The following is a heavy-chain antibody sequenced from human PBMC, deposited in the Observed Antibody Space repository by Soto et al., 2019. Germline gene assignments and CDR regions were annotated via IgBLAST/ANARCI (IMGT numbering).Heavy chain of an antibody. D-gene: IGHD6-19*01. CDR1: GFRFSIYS. CDR3: ARSVEGHFDY. CDR2: ITSDTKTI. Sequence: EVQLVESGGNLVQPGGSLRLSCAASGFRFSIYSMNWVRQAPGKGLEWSAYITSDTKTIKYADSVKGRFTISRDNDNNLVYLYMNSLRDEDTAVYYCARSVEGHFDYCGQGTVVNVSA. V-gene: IGHV3-48*02. J-gene: IGHJ4*02.